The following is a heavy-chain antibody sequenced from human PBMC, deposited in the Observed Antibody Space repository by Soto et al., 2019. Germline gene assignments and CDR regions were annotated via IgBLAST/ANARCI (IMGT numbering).Heavy chain of an antibody. CDR1: GFTFGDYA. CDR3: VNGSNYYGMDA. CDR2: ISWNSGVT. Sequence: EVQLVESGGGLVHPGRSLRLSCAASGFTFGDYAIHWVRQAPGKGLEWVSGISWNSGVTVYADSVRGRFTVFRDNARNSVYLQMNSLRREDTGLYYCVNGSNYYGMDAWGQGTTVTVSS. V-gene: IGHV3-9*01. J-gene: IGHJ6*02.